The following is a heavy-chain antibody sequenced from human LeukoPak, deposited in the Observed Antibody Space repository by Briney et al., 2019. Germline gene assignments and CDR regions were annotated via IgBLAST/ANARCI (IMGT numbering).Heavy chain of an antibody. CDR1: GGSISSSTSY. J-gene: IGHJ4*02. Sequence: SETLSLTCTVSGGSISSSTSYWGWIRQPPGKGLEWIGSIYATGSTYYKSSLKSRVTISVDTSKNQFSLKLSSVTAADTAVYYCARYKQTADFFDYWGQGTLVTVSS. V-gene: IGHV4-39*07. CDR2: IYATGST. CDR3: ARYKQTADFFDY. D-gene: IGHD1-14*01.